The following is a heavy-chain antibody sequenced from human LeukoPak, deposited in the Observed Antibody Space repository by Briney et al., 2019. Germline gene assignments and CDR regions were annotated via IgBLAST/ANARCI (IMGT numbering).Heavy chain of an antibody. V-gene: IGHV4-34*01. CDR3: ARGRTAMV. D-gene: IGHD5-18*01. J-gene: IGHJ4*02. CDR1: GGSFSGYH. Sequence: PSETLSLTCAVYGGSFSGYHWSWIRQPPGKGLEWIGEINHSGSTNYNPSLKSRVTISVDTSKNQFSLELSSVTAADTAVYYCARGRTAMVWGQGTLVTVSS. CDR2: INHSGST.